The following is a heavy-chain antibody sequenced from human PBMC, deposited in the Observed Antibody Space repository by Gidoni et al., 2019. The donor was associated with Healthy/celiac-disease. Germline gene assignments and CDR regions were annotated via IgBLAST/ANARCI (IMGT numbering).Heavy chain of an antibody. Sequence: QVQLQESGPGLVKPSQTLSLTCTVSGCSISSGGYYWSWIRQHPGKGLEWIGYLYYSGSTYYNPSLKSRVTISVDTSKNQFSLKVSSVTAADTAVYYCATSQQLVDAFDIWGQGTMVTVSS. V-gene: IGHV4-31*03. D-gene: IGHD6-6*01. CDR1: GCSISSGGYY. CDR2: LYYSGST. J-gene: IGHJ3*02. CDR3: ATSQQLVDAFDI.